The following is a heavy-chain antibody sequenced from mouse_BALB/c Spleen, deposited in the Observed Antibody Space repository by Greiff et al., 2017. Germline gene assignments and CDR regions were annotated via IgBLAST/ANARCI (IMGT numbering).Heavy chain of an antibody. J-gene: IGHJ3*01. CDR1: GFSLTSYG. D-gene: IGHD3-2*01. CDR2: IWGDGST. CDR3: AKPETARATAWFAY. Sequence: VKVVESGPGLVAPSQSLSITCTVSGFSLTSYGVSWVRQPPGKGLEWLGVIWGDGSTNYHSALISRLSISKDNSKSQVFLKLNSLQTDDTATYYCAKPETARATAWFAYWGQGTLVTVSA. V-gene: IGHV2-3*01.